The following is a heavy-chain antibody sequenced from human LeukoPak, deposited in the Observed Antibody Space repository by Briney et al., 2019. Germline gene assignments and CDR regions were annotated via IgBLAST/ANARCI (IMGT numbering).Heavy chain of an antibody. Sequence: SETLSLTCAVSGGSISSNSYYWGWIRQPPGKGLEWIGSFSYSGSTYYTPSLKSRVTISVDTSKNQFSLKLSSVTAADTAVYYCARGSPITMITDGGAFDIWGQGTMVTVSS. CDR3: ARGSPITMITDGGAFDI. V-gene: IGHV4-39*07. J-gene: IGHJ3*02. D-gene: IGHD3-22*01. CDR2: FSYSGST. CDR1: GGSISSNSYY.